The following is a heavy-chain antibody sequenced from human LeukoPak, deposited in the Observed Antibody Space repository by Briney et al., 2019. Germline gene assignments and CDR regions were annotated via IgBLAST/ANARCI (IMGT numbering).Heavy chain of an antibody. CDR2: ISGSAGFT. V-gene: IGHV3-23*01. Sequence: GGSLRLSCVASGFTLRTYAMSWVRQAPGKGLEWVSAISGSAGFTYYADAVRGRFIISRDNAKNTLYLQMNSLKAEDTAAYYCARFAVVTAGDSWGQGALVAVSS. CDR3: ARFAVVTAGDS. J-gene: IGHJ4*02. CDR1: GFTLRTYA. D-gene: IGHD2-21*02.